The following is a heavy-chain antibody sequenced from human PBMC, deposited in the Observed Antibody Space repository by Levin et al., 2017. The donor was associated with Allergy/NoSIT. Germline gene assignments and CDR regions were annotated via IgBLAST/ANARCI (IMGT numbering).Heavy chain of an antibody. J-gene: IGHJ4*02. CDR2: IYRGGST. V-gene: IGHV3-66*02. CDR3: ARGDYPLLDY. Sequence: GESLKISCAASGFTVSSSYMIWVRQAPGKGLEWVSVIYRGGSTYYADSVKGRFTISRDNSKNTFYLQMNSLRAEDTAVYYCARGDYPLLDYWGQGTLVTVSS. CDR1: GFTVSSSY. D-gene: IGHD4-11*01.